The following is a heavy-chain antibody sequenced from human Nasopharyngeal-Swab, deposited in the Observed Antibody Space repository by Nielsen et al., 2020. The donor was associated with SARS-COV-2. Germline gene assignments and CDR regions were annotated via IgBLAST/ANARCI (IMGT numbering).Heavy chain of an antibody. D-gene: IGHD2-2*02. CDR2: IYYSGST. J-gene: IGHJ4*02. CDR3: ARVADCSSTSCYTGEVDY. V-gene: IGHV4-59*01. Sequence: SETLSLTCTVSGGSISSYYWSWIRQPPGKGLEWIGYIYYSGSTNYNPSLKSRVTISVDTSKNQFSLKLNSVTAADTAVYYCARVADCSSTSCYTGEVDYWGQGTLVTVSS. CDR1: GGSISSYY.